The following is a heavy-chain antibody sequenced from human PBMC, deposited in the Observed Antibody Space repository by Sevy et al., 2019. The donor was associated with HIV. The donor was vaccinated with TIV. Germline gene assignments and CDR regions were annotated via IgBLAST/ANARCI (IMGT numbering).Heavy chain of an antibody. Sequence: GGSLRLSCAASGFTFSNAWMSWVRQAPGKGVEWVGRIKSKTDGGTTDYAAPVKGRFTISRDDSKNTLYLQMNSLKTEDTAVYYCTTICGGDCYGFDYWGQGTLVTVSS. V-gene: IGHV3-15*01. CDR2: IKSKTDGGTT. J-gene: IGHJ4*02. CDR1: GFTFSNAW. D-gene: IGHD2-21*02. CDR3: TTICGGDCYGFDY.